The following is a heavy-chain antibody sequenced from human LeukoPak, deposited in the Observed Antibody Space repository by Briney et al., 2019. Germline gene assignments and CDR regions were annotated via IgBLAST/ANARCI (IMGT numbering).Heavy chain of an antibody. CDR2: INPSGGST. V-gene: IGHV1-46*01. D-gene: IGHD2-8*01. CDR3: ARDKGYCTNGVCYDFDY. J-gene: IGHJ4*02. Sequence: ASVKVSCKASGYTFTGYYMHWVRQAPGQGLEWMGWINPSGGSTSYAQKFQGRVTMTKDMSTSTVYMELSSLRSEDTAVYYCARDKGYCTNGVCYDFDYWGQGTLVTVSS. CDR1: GYTFTGYY.